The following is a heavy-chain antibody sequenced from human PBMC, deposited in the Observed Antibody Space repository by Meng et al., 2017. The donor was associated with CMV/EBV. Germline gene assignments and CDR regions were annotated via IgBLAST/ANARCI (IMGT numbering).Heavy chain of an antibody. CDR1: GGSFSGYY. D-gene: IGHD1-26*01. CDR2: INHSGST. CDR3: ARGVGATGKADY. Sequence: QLRQWGAGLLKPSETLSLTCAVYGGSFSGYYWSWIRQPPGKGLEWIGEINHSGSTNYNPSLKSRVTTSVDTSKNQFSLKLSSVTAADTAVYYCARGVGATGKADYWGQGTLVTVSS. J-gene: IGHJ4*02. V-gene: IGHV4-34*01.